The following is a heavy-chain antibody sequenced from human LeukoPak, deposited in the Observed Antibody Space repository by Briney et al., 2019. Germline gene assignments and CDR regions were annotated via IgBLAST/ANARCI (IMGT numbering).Heavy chain of an antibody. CDR1: GGTFSSYA. CDR2: IIPIFGTA. CDR3: ARDSELYVPPAVCFQH. D-gene: IGHD3-10*01. V-gene: IGHV1-69*05. J-gene: IGHJ1*01. Sequence: SGKVSCKASGGTFSSYAISWVRQAPGQGLEWMGRIIPIFGTANYAQKFQGRVTITTDESTSTAYMELSSLRSEDTAVYYCARDSELYVPPAVCFQHWGQGTLVTVSS.